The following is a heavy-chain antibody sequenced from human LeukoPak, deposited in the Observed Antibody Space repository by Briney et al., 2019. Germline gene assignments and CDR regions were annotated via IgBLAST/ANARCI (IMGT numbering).Heavy chain of an antibody. Sequence: GASVKVSCKASGYTFTGYYMHWVRQAPGQGLEWMGWINPNRGGTNYAQKCQGRVTMTRDTSISTAYMELSRLRSDDTAVYYCARAVSRVVPADWGQGTLVTVSS. V-gene: IGHV1-2*02. CDR3: ARAVSRVVPAD. CDR2: INPNRGGT. J-gene: IGHJ4*02. D-gene: IGHD2-2*01. CDR1: GYTFTGYY.